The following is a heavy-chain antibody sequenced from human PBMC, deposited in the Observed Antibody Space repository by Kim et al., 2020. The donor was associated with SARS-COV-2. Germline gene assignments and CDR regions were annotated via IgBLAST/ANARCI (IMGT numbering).Heavy chain of an antibody. CDR1: GLNFSSYW. V-gene: IGHV3-7*01. D-gene: IGHD3-16*01. J-gene: IGHJ4*02. CDR3: ARVFQGVFDH. CDR2: IKQDGSEK. Sequence: GGSLRLSCAASGLNFSSYWMSWVRQAPGKGLEWVANIKQDGSEKYYVDSVKGRFTISRDNAKNSVYLQMNSLRAEDTAVYYCARVFQGVFDHWGKGTLVTVS.